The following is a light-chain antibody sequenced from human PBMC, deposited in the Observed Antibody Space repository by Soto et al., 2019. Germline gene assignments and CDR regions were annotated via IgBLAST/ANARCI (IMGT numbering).Light chain of an antibody. CDR2: GAS. Sequence: EIVLTQSPGTLSLSPGERATLSCRASQSVSSSYLAWYQQKPGQAPRLLIYGASSRATGIPDRFSGSGSGKDFTLTISRRGPEDFAVYYCQQYGSSRGTFAPGTRVDIK. CDR3: QQYGSSRGT. CDR1: QSVSSSY. V-gene: IGKV3-20*01. J-gene: IGKJ3*01.